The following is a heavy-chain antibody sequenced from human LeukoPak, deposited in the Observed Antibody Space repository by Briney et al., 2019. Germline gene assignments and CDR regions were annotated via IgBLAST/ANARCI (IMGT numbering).Heavy chain of an antibody. CDR1: GFTFRSFS. D-gene: IGHD4-17*01. CDR2: IKQDGSEK. V-gene: IGHV3-7*01. CDR3: ARLAATTVTTRGAFDI. Sequence: GGSLRLSCAASGFTFRSFSMAWVRQAPGKGLEWVANIKQDGSEKYYVDSVKGRFTISRDNAKNSLYLQMNSLRAEDTAVYYCARLAATTVTTRGAFDIWGQGTMVTVSS. J-gene: IGHJ3*02.